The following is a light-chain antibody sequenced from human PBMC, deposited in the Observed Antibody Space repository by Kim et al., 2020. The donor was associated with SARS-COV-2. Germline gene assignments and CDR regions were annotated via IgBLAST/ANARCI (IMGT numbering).Light chain of an antibody. CDR3: QPYNRSYVV. CDR2: EDD. CDR1: SGSIDDNY. J-gene: IGLJ2*01. Sequence: NFMLTQPHSVSESPGKTVTISCTRSSGSIDDNYVQWYQQRPGGVPTTVIYEDDQRPSGVSDRFSGSIDNSSNSASLTISGLKTEDEADYYCQPYNRSYVVFDGGTQLTVL. V-gene: IGLV6-57*04.